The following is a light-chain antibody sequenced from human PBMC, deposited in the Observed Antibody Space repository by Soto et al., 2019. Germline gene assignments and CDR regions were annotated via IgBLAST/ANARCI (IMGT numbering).Light chain of an antibody. J-gene: IGLJ2*01. V-gene: IGLV7-43*01. CDR3: LLYYAGAVV. CDR2: STD. CDR1: TGTVTSGHF. Sequence: QTVVTQEPSLTVSPGGTVTLTCASSTGTVTSGHFPNWLQQKPGQAPRALIYSTDTRHSWTTARFSGSLLGGKAALTLSGVQTEDEADYYCLLYYAGAVVFGGGTKLTVL.